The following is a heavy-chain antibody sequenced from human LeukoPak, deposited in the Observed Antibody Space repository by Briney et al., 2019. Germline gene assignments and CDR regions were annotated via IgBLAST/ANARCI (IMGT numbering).Heavy chain of an antibody. Sequence: KVSGPTLFKPTQTLTLTCTFSGFSLSTREVGVAWIRQPPGKALEWLALIYWDDDKLYSPSLESRLTITKDTSKNQVVLTMTNMDPVDTATYYCAHRPLSSSLNYWGQGTLATVSS. CDR3: AHRPLSSSLNY. D-gene: IGHD6-6*01. J-gene: IGHJ4*02. V-gene: IGHV2-5*02. CDR1: GFSLSTREVG. CDR2: IYWDDDK.